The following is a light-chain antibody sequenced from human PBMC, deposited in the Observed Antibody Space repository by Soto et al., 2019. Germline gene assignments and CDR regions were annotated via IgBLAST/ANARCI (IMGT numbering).Light chain of an antibody. J-gene: IGLJ1*01. Sequence: QSVLTQPASVSGSPGQSITISCTGTSSDVGGYNHVSWYQIHPGKAPKLIIYEVTSRPSGVSYRFSGSKSGNSASLTISGLQAEDEADYYCSSYASSSSYVFGGGTKATVI. CDR2: EVT. CDR1: SSDVGGYNH. V-gene: IGLV2-14*01. CDR3: SSYASSSSYV.